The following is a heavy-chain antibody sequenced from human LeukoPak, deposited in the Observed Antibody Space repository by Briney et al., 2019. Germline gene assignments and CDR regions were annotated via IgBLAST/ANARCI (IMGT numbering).Heavy chain of an antibody. Sequence: SETLSLTCTFSVGSISSSSYYWGWIRQPPGKGLEWNGSIYYSAHIYYNPTLTRRVPIPVHTPKNQFSLRLSSVTAGDTAVYYCARHSSLYGSVNGAFHIWGQGAMVSVSS. CDR3: ARHSSLYGSVNGAFHI. D-gene: IGHD3-10*01. CDR1: VGSISSSSYY. J-gene: IGHJ3*02. CDR2: IYYSAHI. V-gene: IGHV4-39*01.